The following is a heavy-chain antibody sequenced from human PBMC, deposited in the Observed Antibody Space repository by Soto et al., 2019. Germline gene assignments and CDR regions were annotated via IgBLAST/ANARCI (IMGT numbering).Heavy chain of an antibody. CDR3: ARARRYNLNSRPYYFDY. V-gene: IGHV4-59*01. D-gene: IGHD1-7*01. Sequence: QVQMQESGPGLVKPSETLSLTCTVSGDSMSPYYWSWIRQPPGKGLEWIGFIYYTGNTNYNPSLKSRVTLSVDMSKKQFSLELSSATAADTAVYLCARARRYNLNSRPYYFDYWGQGTLVTVSS. CDR1: GDSMSPYY. CDR2: IYYTGNT. J-gene: IGHJ4*02.